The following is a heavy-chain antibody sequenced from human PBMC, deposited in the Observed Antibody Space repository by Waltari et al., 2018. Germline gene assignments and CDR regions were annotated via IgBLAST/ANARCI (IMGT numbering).Heavy chain of an antibody. V-gene: IGHV3-23*01. Sequence: EVQLLESGGGLVQPGGSLRLSCAASGFTFSSYAMSWVRQAPGKGLVWVSAISGSGGSTYYADSVKGRFTISRDNSKNTLYLKMNSLRAEDTAVYYCAKGQQLKRNQYYFDYWGQGTLVTVSS. D-gene: IGHD6-13*01. CDR2: ISGSGGST. CDR3: AKGQQLKRNQYYFDY. CDR1: GFTFSSYA. J-gene: IGHJ4*02.